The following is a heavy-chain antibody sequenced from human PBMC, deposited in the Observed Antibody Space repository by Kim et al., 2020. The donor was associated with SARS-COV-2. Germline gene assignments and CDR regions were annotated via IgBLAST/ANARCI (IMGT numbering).Heavy chain of an antibody. CDR2: MNPNSGNT. J-gene: IGHJ5*02. CDR3: AREGLGWYSSSSSPRGNWFDP. V-gene: IGHV1-8*01. CDR1: GYTFTSYD. D-gene: IGHD6-6*01. Sequence: ASVKVSCKASGYTFTSYDINWVRQATGQGLEWMGWMNPNSGNTGYAQKFQGRVTMTRNTSISTAYMELSSLRSEDTAVYYCAREGLGWYSSSSSPRGNWFDPWGQGTLVTVSS.